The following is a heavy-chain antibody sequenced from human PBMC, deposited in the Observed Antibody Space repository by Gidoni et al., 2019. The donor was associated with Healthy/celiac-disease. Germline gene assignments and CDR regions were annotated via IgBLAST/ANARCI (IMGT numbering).Heavy chain of an antibody. Sequence: QVQLVESGGGVVQPGRSLRLSCAASGFTFSSYAMHWVRQAPGKGLEWVAVISYDGSNKYYADSVKGRFTISRDNSKNTLYLQMNSLRAEDTAVYYCARVPTVVSRHAFDIWGQGTMVTVSS. CDR2: ISYDGSNK. CDR1: GFTFSSYA. V-gene: IGHV3-30-3*01. D-gene: IGHD4-17*01. CDR3: ARVPTVVSRHAFDI. J-gene: IGHJ3*02.